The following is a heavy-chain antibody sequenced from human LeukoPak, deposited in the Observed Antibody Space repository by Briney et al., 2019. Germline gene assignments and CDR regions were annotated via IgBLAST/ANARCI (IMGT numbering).Heavy chain of an antibody. D-gene: IGHD3-22*01. CDR3: ARDRVIVVPNWFDP. J-gene: IGHJ5*02. CDR1: GFTFSSYW. CDR2: IKQDGSEK. V-gene: IGHV3-7*01. Sequence: SGGSLRLSCAASGFTFSSYWMSWVRQAPGKGLEWVANIKQDGSEKYYVDSVKGRFTISRDNAKNSLYLQMNSLRAEDTAVYYCARDRVIVVPNWFDPWGQGTLVTVSS.